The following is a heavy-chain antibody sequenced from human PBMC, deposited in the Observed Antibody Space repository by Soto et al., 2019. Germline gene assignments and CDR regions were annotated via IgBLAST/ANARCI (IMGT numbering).Heavy chain of an antibody. Sequence: QVQLVQSGAELKKPGASVKLSCEASGYTFIYHAIHWVRQAPGQRLEWMGWINGGIGDTKYSQKFQGRVIISRDTSASTAHIELSSLTYEDAAIYYCARDSGVTSSPLDLWGQGTLVTVSS. CDR2: INGGIGDT. V-gene: IGHV1-3*01. CDR1: GYTFIYHA. J-gene: IGHJ4*02. CDR3: ARDSGVTSSPLDL. D-gene: IGHD6-6*01.